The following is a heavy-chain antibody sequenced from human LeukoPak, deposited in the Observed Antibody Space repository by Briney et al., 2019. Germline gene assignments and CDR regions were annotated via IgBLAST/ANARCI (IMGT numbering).Heavy chain of an antibody. CDR3: ARDPKPRRYYDPADYFDY. D-gene: IGHD3-22*01. CDR1: GFTFSDYY. Sequence: GGSLRLSCAASGFTFSDYYMSWIRQAPGKGLEWVSYISSSGSTIYYADSVKGRFTISRDNAKNSLYLQMNSLRAEDTAVYYCARDPKPRRYYDPADYFDYWGQGTLVTVSS. J-gene: IGHJ4*02. CDR2: ISSSGSTI. V-gene: IGHV3-11*04.